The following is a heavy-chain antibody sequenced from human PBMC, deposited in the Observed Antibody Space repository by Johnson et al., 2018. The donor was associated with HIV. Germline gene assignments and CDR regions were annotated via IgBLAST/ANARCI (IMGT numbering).Heavy chain of an antibody. CDR1: GFTFSSYA. CDR2: IGTAGDT. V-gene: IGHV3-13*01. Sequence: VQLVESGGGVVQPGRSLRLSCAASGFTFSSYAMHWVRQAPGKGLEWVSAIGTAGDTYYPGSVKGRFTISRENAKNSLYLQMNSLRAEDTAVDYCARHSDPWFVSGYYNGAFDIWCQGTMVTVSS. CDR3: ARHSDPWFVSGYYNGAFDI. D-gene: IGHD3-22*01. J-gene: IGHJ3*02.